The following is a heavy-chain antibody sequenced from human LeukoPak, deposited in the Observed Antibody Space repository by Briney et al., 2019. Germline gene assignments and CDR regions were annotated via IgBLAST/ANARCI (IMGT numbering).Heavy chain of an antibody. J-gene: IGHJ4*02. D-gene: IGHD3-3*01. CDR3: ARQPRFLEWLFSPNKHYYFDY. Sequence: SETLSLTCAVYGGSFSGYYWSWIRQPPGKGLEWIGEINHSGSTNYNPSLKSRVTISVDTSKNQFSLKLSSVTAADTAVYYCARQPRFLEWLFSPNKHYYFDYWGQGTLVTVSS. CDR2: INHSGST. V-gene: IGHV4-34*01. CDR1: GGSFSGYY.